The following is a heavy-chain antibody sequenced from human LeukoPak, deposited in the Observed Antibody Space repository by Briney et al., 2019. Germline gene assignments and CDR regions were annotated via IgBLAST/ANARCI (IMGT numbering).Heavy chain of an antibody. V-gene: IGHV1-18*01. CDR2: ISAYNGNT. CDR1: GYTFTSYD. CDR3: ASGYSYFYYYGMDV. D-gene: IGHD5-18*01. Sequence: ASVKVSCKASGYTFTSYDINWVRQATGQGLEWMGWISAYNGNTNYAQKLQGRVTMTTDTSTSTAYMELRSLRSDDTAVYYCASGYSYFYYYGMDVWGQGTTVTVSS. J-gene: IGHJ6*02.